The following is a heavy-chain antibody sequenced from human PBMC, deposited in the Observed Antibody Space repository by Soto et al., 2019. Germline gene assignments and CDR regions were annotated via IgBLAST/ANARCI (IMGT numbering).Heavy chain of an antibody. V-gene: IGHV4-34*01. CDR3: ASERHYYGSGSYGMDV. Sequence: SETLSLTCAVYGGSFSGYYWSWIRQPPGKGLEWIGEINHSGSTHYNPSLKSRVTISVDTSKNQFSLKLSSVTAADTAVYYCASERHYYGSGSYGMDVWGQGTTVTVSS. D-gene: IGHD3-10*01. CDR1: GGSFSGYY. CDR2: INHSGST. J-gene: IGHJ6*02.